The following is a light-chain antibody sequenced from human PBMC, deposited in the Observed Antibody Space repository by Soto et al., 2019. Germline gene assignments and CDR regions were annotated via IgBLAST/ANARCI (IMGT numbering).Light chain of an antibody. CDR2: GAS. V-gene: IGKV3-15*01. Sequence: IVLTQSPGTLSLSPGERVTLSCRSSQSVPSNYLAWYQHKPGQAPRLXVYGASTRATGIPARFSGSGSGTEFTLTISSLQSEDFAVYYCQQYNNWPQTFGQGTKVDIK. CDR1: QSVPSN. J-gene: IGKJ1*01. CDR3: QQYNNWPQT.